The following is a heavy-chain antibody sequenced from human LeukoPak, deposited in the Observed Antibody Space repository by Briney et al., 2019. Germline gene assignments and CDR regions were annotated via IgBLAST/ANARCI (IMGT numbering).Heavy chain of an antibody. J-gene: IGHJ4*02. D-gene: IGHD6-13*01. CDR1: EFTFSTYG. CDR3: AKDRYSGLNTIDY. V-gene: IGHV3-30*18. Sequence: GGSLRLSCAASEFTFSTYGMHWVGQAPGKGLEGVAVISYDGSYKFYADSVKGRFTISRDNSKSTLYLQMNSLRAEDTAVYYCAKDRYSGLNTIDYWGQGTLVTVSS. CDR2: ISYDGSYK.